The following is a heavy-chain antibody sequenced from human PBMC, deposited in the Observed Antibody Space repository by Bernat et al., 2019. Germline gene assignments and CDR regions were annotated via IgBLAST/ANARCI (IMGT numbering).Heavy chain of an antibody. CDR2: IKQDGSEK. CDR1: GFTFSSYW. CDR3: ARAARGRFLEWLFLD. J-gene: IGHJ4*02. D-gene: IGHD3-3*01. V-gene: IGHV3-7*03. Sequence: EVQLVESGGGLVQPGGSLRLSCAASGFTFSSYWMSWVRQAPGKGLEWVANIKQDGSEKYYVDSVKGRFTISRDNAKNSLYLQMNSLRAEDTAVYYCARAARGRFLEWLFLDWGQGTLVTVSS.